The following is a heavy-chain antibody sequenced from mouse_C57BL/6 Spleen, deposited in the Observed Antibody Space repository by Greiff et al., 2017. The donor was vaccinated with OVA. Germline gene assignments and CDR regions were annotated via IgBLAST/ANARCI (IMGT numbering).Heavy chain of an antibody. CDR1: GYAFSSSW. D-gene: IGHD2-1*01. V-gene: IGHV1-82*01. J-gene: IGHJ1*03. CDR3: ARNGNYVDWYFDV. CDR2: IYPGDGDT. Sequence: VQLQQSGPELVKPGASVKISCKASGYAFSSSWMNWVKQRPGKGLEWIGRIYPGDGDTNYNGKFKGKATLTADKSSSTAYMQLSSLTSEDSAVYFCARNGNYVDWYFDVWGTETTVTVSS.